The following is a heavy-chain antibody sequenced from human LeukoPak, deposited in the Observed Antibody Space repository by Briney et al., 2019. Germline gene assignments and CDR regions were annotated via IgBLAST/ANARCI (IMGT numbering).Heavy chain of an antibody. CDR2: IRQDGSEN. V-gene: IGHV3-7*01. J-gene: IGHJ4*02. CDR3: ARVGSTSWYLDY. CDR1: GFTFSSYS. D-gene: IGHD6-13*01. Sequence: PGGSLRLSCAASGFTFSSYSMNWVRQAPGKGLEWLANIRQDGSENYYVVSVKGRFTFSRDNARNSLYLHLNSLRAEDTAVYYCARVGSTSWYLDYWGQGTLVTVSS.